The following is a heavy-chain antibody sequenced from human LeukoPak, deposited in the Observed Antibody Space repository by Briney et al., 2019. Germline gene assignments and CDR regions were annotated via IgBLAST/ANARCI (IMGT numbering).Heavy chain of an antibody. D-gene: IGHD3-22*01. CDR1: GFTFSDYY. CDR3: ARGMYYYDSSGYYSY. J-gene: IGHJ4*02. V-gene: IGHV3-11*01. Sequence: PGGSLRLSCAASGFTFSDYYMSWIRQAPGKGLEWASYISSSGSTIYYADSVKGRFTISRDNAKNSLYLQMNSLRAEDTAVYYCARGMYYYDSSGYYSYWGQGTLVTVSS. CDR2: ISSSGSTI.